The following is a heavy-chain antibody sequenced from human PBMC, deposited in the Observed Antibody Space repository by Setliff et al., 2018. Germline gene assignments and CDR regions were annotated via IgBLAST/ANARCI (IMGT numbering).Heavy chain of an antibody. V-gene: IGHV4-61*02. Sequence: LSLTCLVSGVSIDSVATGNHYWNWIRQHVGKGLEWIGRIYTSGSTNYNPSLKSRVTISLDTSKNQFSLSLTAVTAEDTAVYYCARMSGFLYMDVWGKGTTVTVSS. CDR2: IYTSGST. D-gene: IGHD3-3*01. CDR3: ARMSGFLYMDV. CDR1: GVSIDSVATGNHY. J-gene: IGHJ6*03.